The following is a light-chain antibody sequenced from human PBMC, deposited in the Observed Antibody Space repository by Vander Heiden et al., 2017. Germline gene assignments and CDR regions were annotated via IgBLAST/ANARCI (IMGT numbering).Light chain of an antibody. V-gene: IGLV3-1*01. CDR3: QAWDSTTDV. CDR1: NLGHKF. J-gene: IGLJ2*01. CDR2: EDD. Sequence: SYELTQPPSVSVSPGKTASITCSAGNLGHKFVSWYQQRRGQSQVLVIHEDDKRASAIPERFAGSTSANTATLTVGGTQAPADDDYFCQAWDSTTDVFGGGTKLTVL.